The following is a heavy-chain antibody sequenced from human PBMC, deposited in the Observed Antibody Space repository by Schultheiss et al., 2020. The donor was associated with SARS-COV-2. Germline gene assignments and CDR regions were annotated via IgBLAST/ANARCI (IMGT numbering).Heavy chain of an antibody. Sequence: GGSLRLSCAASGFIFSNHAMHWVRQAPGKGLEWVAVISYDGSNKYYADSVKGRFTISRDNSKNTLYLQMNSLRAEDTAVYYCAKVLGGCSGGSCYSGYYYYMDVWGKGTTVTVSS. CDR3: AKVLGGCSGGSCYSGYYYYMDV. J-gene: IGHJ6*03. V-gene: IGHV3-33*05. CDR2: ISYDGSNK. CDR1: GFIFSNHA. D-gene: IGHD2-15*01.